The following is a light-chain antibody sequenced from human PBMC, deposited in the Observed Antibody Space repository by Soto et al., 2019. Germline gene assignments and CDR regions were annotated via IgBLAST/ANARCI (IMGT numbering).Light chain of an antibody. CDR1: QSVSSSY. CDR2: GAS. CDR3: QQYGRT. Sequence: EIVLTQSPGTLSLSPGERATLSCRASQSVSSSYLAWYQQKPGQAPRLLIYGASSRATGIPDRFSGSGSGTDFTITINRLEPEDFAVYYCQQYGRTFGQGTKVEIK. V-gene: IGKV3-20*01. J-gene: IGKJ1*01.